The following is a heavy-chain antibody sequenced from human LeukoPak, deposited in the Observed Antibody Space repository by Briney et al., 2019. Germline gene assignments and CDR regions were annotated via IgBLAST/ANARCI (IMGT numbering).Heavy chain of an antibody. Sequence: GGSLRLSCAASGFTFSSYAMSWVRQAPGKGLEWVSAISGSGGSTYYAGSVKGRFTISRDNSKNTLYLQMNSLRAEDTAVYYCAKEGGRGWDPSYFDYWGQGTLVTVSS. D-gene: IGHD6-19*01. J-gene: IGHJ4*02. CDR2: ISGSGGST. CDR3: AKEGGRGWDPSYFDY. CDR1: GFTFSSYA. V-gene: IGHV3-23*01.